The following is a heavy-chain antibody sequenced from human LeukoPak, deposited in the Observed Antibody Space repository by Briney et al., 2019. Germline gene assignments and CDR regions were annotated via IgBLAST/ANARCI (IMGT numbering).Heavy chain of an antibody. J-gene: IGHJ5*02. CDR3: AKEEDIVVVVAATYNWFDP. CDR2: ISGSGGST. CDR1: GFTFSSYA. V-gene: IGHV3-23*01. Sequence: GGPLRLSCAASGFTFSSYAMSWVRQAPGKGLEWVSAISGSGGSTYYADSVKGRFTISRDNSKNTLYLQMNSLRAEDTAVYYCAKEEDIVVVVAATYNWFDPWGQGTLVTVSS. D-gene: IGHD2-15*01.